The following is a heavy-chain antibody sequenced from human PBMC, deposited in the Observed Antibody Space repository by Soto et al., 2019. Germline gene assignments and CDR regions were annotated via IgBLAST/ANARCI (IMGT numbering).Heavy chain of an antibody. J-gene: IGHJ4*02. CDR1: GITFSSNW. V-gene: IGHV3-74*01. CDR2: INGAGSST. Sequence: PGGSLRLSCAASGITFSSNWMHWVRQAPGKGLVWVSRINGAGSSTNYADSVKGRFTISRDNAKNTLYLQMNSLRAEDTAVYYWATNVAGTSPDKYGGQETLVTVSS. CDR3: ATNVAGTSPDKY. D-gene: IGHD6-19*01.